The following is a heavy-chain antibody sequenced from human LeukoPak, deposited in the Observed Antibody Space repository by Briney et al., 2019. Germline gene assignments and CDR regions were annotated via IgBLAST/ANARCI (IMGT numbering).Heavy chain of an antibody. Sequence: SETLSLTCNASGGSISSYYWSWIRQPPGKGLEWMGYINYSGGNNNNPSHKSRVTISVDTSNTQYSLKRSSVTAADTAVYDCARDGVSLQQPDYWGQGTLVTVSS. V-gene: IGHV4-59*01. CDR1: GGSISSYY. CDR3: ARDGVSLQQPDY. CDR2: INYSGGN. J-gene: IGHJ4*02. D-gene: IGHD6-13*01.